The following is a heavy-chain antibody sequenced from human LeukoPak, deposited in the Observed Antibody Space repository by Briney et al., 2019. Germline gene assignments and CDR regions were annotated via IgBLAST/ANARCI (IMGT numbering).Heavy chain of an antibody. CDR1: GFIFDDYG. CDR3: ARAHYSGSFGY. D-gene: IGHD1-26*01. J-gene: IGHJ4*02. CDR2: INWNGGST. Sequence: PGGSLRLSCAASGFIFDDYGMSWVRQAPGKGLEWVSGINWNGGSTGYADTVKGRFTISRDNAKNSLYLQMTGLRAEDTALYYCARAHYSGSFGYWGQGTLVTVSS. V-gene: IGHV3-20*04.